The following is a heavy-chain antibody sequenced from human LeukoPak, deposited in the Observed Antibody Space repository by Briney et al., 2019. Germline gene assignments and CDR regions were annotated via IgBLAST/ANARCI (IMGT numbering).Heavy chain of an antibody. CDR3: ARHVPSYYDFWSGYRDAFDI. CDR1: GGSISSSSYY. CDR2: IYYSGST. D-gene: IGHD3-3*01. Sequence: NPSETLSLTCTVSGGSISSSSYYWGWIRQPPGTGLEWIGSIYYSGSTYYNPSLKSRVTISVDTSKNQFSLKLSSVTAADTAVYYCARHVPSYYDFWSGYRDAFDIWGQGTMVTVSS. J-gene: IGHJ3*02. V-gene: IGHV4-39*01.